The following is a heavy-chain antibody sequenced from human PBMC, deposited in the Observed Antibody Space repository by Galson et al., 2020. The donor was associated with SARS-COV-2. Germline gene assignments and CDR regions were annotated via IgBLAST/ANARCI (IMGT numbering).Heavy chain of an antibody. D-gene: IGHD2-8*01. J-gene: IGHJ4*02. V-gene: IGHV4-4*07. CDR2: IYTSGST. CDR1: GGSTNIYY. CDR3: ARGPEGSLDND. Sequence: ASETLSLTCTFSGGSTNIYYWSWIRQPAGKGLEWIGRIYTSGSTHYNPSLGSRVTMSLDTSKKHFSLKLSSVTAADTAVYYCARGPEGSLDNDWGQGTLVTVSS.